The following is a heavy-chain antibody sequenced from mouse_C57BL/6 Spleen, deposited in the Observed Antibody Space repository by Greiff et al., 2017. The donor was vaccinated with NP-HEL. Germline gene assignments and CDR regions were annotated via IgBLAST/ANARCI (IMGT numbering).Heavy chain of an antibody. CDR2: IYPGSGNT. V-gene: IGHV1-76*01. CDR3: ARSSSYGYFDV. Sequence: QVQLQQSGAELVRPGASVKLSCKASGYTFTDYYINWVKQRPGQGLEWIARIYPGSGNTYYNEKFKGKATLTAEKSSSTAYMQLSILTSEDSAVYFCARSSSYGYFDVWGTGTTVTVSS. D-gene: IGHD1-1*01. J-gene: IGHJ1*03. CDR1: GYTFTDYY.